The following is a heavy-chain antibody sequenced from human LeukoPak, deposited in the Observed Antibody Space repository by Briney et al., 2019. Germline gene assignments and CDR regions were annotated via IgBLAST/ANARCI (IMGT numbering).Heavy chain of an antibody. D-gene: IGHD3-22*01. CDR1: GGTFTNFA. CDR2: IIPIFGTA. CDR3: AIDSTGYYKQRPYYFDY. J-gene: IGHJ4*02. Sequence: ASVKVSCKASGGTFTNFALSWVRQAPGQGFEWMGGIIPIFGTANYAQKFQDRVTITTDESTTTAYMELSSLRSEDTAIYYCAIDSTGYYKQRPYYFDYWGQGTLVTVSS. V-gene: IGHV1-69*05.